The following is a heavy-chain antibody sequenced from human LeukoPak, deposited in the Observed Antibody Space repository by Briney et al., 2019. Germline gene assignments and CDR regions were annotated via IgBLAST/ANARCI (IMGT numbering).Heavy chain of an antibody. D-gene: IGHD3-22*01. V-gene: IGHV3-23*01. J-gene: IGHJ4*02. CDR1: GFTFRRYA. CDR3: ARSFYYSDSSDYCYVFGY. Sequence: PGESLRLSCGASGFTFRRYAMSWVRQSPGMGLDWVSTISGRGGFTYYADYVKGGFTISRDSSKLYLQMSTLRAEDTAVYYCARSFYYSDSSDYCYVFGYWGQGTLVTVSS. CDR2: ISGRGGFT.